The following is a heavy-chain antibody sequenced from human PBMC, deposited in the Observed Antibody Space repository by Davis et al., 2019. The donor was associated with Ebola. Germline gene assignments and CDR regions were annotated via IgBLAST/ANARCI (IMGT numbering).Heavy chain of an antibody. Sequence: PGGSLRLSCAASGFTFSSYWMSWVRQAPGKGLEWVANIKQDGSEKYYVDSVKGRFTISRDNAKNSLYLQMNSLRAEDTAVYYCARSPEGLLTLFDPWGQGTLVTVSS. CDR1: GFTFSSYW. CDR2: IKQDGSEK. J-gene: IGHJ5*02. V-gene: IGHV3-7*01. D-gene: IGHD3-16*01. CDR3: ARSPEGLLTLFDP.